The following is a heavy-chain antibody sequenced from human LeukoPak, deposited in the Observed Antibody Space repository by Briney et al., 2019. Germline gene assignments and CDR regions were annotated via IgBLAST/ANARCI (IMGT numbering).Heavy chain of an antibody. V-gene: IGHV4-59*01. CDR2: VYYNGDI. J-gene: IGHJ4*01. Sequence: PSETLSLTCSVSGVPISTYYWSWIRQSPGKRLEWIAYVYYNGDIMYNPSLKSRVTISLDTSKNQFSLNMASVTAADTAAYFCATTWYYDTRGYLFDDWGHGTLVTVSS. CDR1: GVPISTYY. D-gene: IGHD3-22*01. CDR3: ATTWYYDTRGYLFDD.